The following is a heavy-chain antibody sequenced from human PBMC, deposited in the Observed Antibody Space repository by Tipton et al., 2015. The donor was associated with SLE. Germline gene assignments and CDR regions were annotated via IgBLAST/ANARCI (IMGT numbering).Heavy chain of an antibody. D-gene: IGHD3-22*01. J-gene: IGHJ4*02. CDR2: IYYSGST. CDR3: AREASYYYDSSGYSWQDY. CDR1: GGSISSSSYY. V-gene: IGHV4-39*07. Sequence: TLSLTCTVSGGSISSSSYYWGWIRQPPGKGLEWIGSIYYSGSTYYNPSLKSRVTISVDTSKNQFSLKLSSVTAADTAVYYCAREASYYYDSSGYSWQDYWGQGTLVTVSS.